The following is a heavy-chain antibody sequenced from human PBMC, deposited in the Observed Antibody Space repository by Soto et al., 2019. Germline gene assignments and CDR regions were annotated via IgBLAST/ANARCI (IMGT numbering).Heavy chain of an antibody. D-gene: IGHD1-20*01. Sequence: EVQLVESGGTLVEPGRSLRLSCAASGFTFDDYAMHWVRQAPGKGLEWVASISWNSGSIGYADSVKGRFTISRDNAKNSLSLQMNSPRPEDTGLYYCVKDKWYNNTLFLDYWGQGTLVTVSS. CDR3: VKDKWYNNTLFLDY. V-gene: IGHV3-9*01. J-gene: IGHJ4*02. CDR2: ISWNSGSI. CDR1: GFTFDDYA.